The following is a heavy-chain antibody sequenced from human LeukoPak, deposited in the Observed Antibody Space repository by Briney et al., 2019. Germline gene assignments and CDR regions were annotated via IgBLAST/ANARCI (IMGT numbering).Heavy chain of an antibody. CDR2: IYYSGST. CDR1: GGSISSYY. CDR3: ARDRCSGGSCYLDY. V-gene: IGHV4-59*01. J-gene: IGHJ4*02. Sequence: PSETLSLTCTVSGGSISSYYWSWIRQPPGKGLEWIGYIYYSGSTNYNPSLKSRVTISVDTSKNQFSLKLSSVTAADTAVYYCARDRCSGGSCYLDYWGQGTLATVSS. D-gene: IGHD2-15*01.